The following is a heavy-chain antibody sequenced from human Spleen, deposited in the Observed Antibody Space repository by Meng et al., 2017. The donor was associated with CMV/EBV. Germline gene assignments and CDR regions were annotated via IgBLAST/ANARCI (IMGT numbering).Heavy chain of an antibody. J-gene: IGHJ4*02. CDR2: FIPILDRI. V-gene: IGHV1-69*05. D-gene: IGHD6-13*01. Sequence: CKASGGTCSSNAVSWVRQAPGQGLEWMGGFIPILDRINYAQKFEGRVTITTDESTNTAYMELSSLRFEDTAVYYCASGAFISRCFAYWGQGSLVTVSS. CDR1: GGTCSSNA. CDR3: ASGAFISRCFAY.